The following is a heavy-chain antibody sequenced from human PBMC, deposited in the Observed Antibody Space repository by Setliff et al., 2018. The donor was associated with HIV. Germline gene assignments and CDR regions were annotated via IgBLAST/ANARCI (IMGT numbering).Heavy chain of an antibody. CDR3: GRQAWDHQSSGYFVDY. CDR1: GYSISSGYY. J-gene: IGHJ4*02. D-gene: IGHD6-19*01. Sequence: SETLSLTCTVSGYSISSGYYWGWIRQPPGKGLEWIGSIYQTGSTNYNPSLKSRVTVSLDMSKNQFSLKRTSVTAADTAVYYFGRQAWDHQSSGYFVDYWGQGTLVTVSS. CDR2: IYQTGST. V-gene: IGHV4-38-2*02.